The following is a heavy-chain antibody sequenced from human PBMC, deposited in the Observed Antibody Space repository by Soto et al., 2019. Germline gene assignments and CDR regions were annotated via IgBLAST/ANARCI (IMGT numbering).Heavy chain of an antibody. D-gene: IGHD2-15*01. CDR2: TYYSGRT. V-gene: IGHV4-39*01. CDR3: VLGYGSGGSCYTGTFDY. Sequence: QLQLQESGPGLVKPSETLSLTCTVSGGSISSSSYYWGWIRQPPGKGLEWIGSTYYSGRTYYNPSLKSRVTISVDTSKYQFSLKLSSGTAADTAVYYCVLGYGSGGSCYTGTFDYWGQGTLVTVSS. CDR1: GGSISSSSYY. J-gene: IGHJ4*02.